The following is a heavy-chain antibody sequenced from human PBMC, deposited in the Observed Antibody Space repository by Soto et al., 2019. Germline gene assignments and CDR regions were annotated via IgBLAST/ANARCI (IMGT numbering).Heavy chain of an antibody. V-gene: IGHV3-30-3*01. CDR3: ARDRYFDWFHFDP. J-gene: IGHJ5*02. Sequence: PGGSLRLSCAASGFTFSSYAMHWVRQAPGKGLEWVAVISYDGSNKYYADSVKGRFTISRDNSKNTLYLQMNSLRAEDTAVYYCARDRYFDWFHFDPWGQGT. D-gene: IGHD3-9*01. CDR2: ISYDGSNK. CDR1: GFTFSSYA.